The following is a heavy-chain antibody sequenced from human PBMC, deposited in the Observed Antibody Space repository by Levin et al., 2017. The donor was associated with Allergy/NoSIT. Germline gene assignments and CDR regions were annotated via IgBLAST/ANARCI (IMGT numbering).Heavy chain of an antibody. CDR2: ISSSSSYI. CDR3: ARGPMITFGGVFDY. J-gene: IGHJ4*02. V-gene: IGHV3-21*01. D-gene: IGHD3-16*01. Sequence: SCAASGFTFSSYSMNWVRQAPGKGLEWVSSISSSSSYIYYADSVKGRFTISRDNAKNSLYLQMNSLRAEDTAVYYCARGPMITFGGVFDYWGQGTLVTVSS. CDR1: GFTFSSYS.